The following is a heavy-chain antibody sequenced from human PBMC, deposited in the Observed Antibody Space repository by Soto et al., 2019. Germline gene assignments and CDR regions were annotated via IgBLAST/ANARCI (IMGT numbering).Heavy chain of an antibody. CDR2: IKSKAHGGTT. CDR1: DFILSDAW. D-gene: IGHD3-22*01. CDR3: ASYRDSSGLRRYDY. V-gene: IGHV3-15*07. J-gene: IGHJ4*02. Sequence: EVQLEESGGGLIKPGESLTLSCAASDFILSDAWMKWVRQAPGKGLEWVGRIKSKAHGGTTDYAAALKGRFTIVRDDSKNTLYLQMNSLQTADTAMYYCASYRDSSGLRRYDYWGQGALVTVSS.